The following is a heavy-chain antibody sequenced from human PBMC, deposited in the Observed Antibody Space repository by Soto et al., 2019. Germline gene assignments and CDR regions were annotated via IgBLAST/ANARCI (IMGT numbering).Heavy chain of an antibody. CDR2: IIPILGIA. J-gene: IGHJ4*02. V-gene: IGHV1-69*02. CDR3: ARGRYYGSRSYLLFDY. D-gene: IGHD3-10*01. Sequence: QVQLVQSGAEVKKPGSSVKVSCKASGGTFSSYTISWVRQAPGHGLEWMGRIIPILGIANYAQKFQGRVTITADKSTSTADMELSSLRSEDTAVYYCARGRYYGSRSYLLFDYWGQGTLVTVSS. CDR1: GGTFSSYT.